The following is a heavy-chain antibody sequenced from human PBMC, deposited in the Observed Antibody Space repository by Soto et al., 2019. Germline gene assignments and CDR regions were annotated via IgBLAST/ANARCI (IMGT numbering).Heavy chain of an antibody. J-gene: IGHJ4*02. Sequence: QVQLVQAGAEVKKPGASVKVSCKASGYTFTSYAFSWVRQAPGQGLEWMGWISAYNGNTNYAQKLQGRVTMSRDTSTSTAYMELRGLRSYDTDVYSCARESPPADYWGQGTLVTVSS. CDR1: GYTFTSYA. CDR3: ARESPPADY. V-gene: IGHV1-18*01. CDR2: ISAYNGNT.